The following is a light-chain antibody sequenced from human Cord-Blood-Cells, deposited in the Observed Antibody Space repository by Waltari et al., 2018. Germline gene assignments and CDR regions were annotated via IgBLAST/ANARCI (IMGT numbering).Light chain of an antibody. CDR1: QSISSY. CDR2: AAS. Sequence: DIQMTQSPSSLSASVGDRVTITCRASQSISSYLNWYQQKPGKAPKLRIYAASSLQSGVPSRCSGSGAGTDFTLTISSLQPEDFATDYCQQSYSTLMYSFGQGTKLEIK. CDR3: QQSYSTLMYS. J-gene: IGKJ2*03. V-gene: IGKV1-39*01.